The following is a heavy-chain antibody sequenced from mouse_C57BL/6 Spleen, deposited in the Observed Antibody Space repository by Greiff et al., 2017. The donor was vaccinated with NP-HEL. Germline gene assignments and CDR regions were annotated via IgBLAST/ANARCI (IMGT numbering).Heavy chain of an antibody. D-gene: IGHD2-1*01. CDR1: GYTFTDYN. CDR3: ARGGIYYGNFFAY. J-gene: IGHJ3*01. CDR2: INPNNGGT. V-gene: IGHV1-18*01. Sequence: VQLKQSGPELVKPGASVKIPCKASGYTFTDYNMDWVKQSHGKSLEWIGDINPNNGGTIYNQKFKGKATLTVDKSSSTAYMELRSLTSEDTAVYYCARGGIYYGNFFAYWGQGTLVTVSA.